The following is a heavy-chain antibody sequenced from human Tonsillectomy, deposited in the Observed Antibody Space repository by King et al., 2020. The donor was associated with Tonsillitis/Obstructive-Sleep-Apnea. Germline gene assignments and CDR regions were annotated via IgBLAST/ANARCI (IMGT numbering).Heavy chain of an antibody. CDR1: GGSMSSYY. J-gene: IGHJ3*02. CDR2: IYYSGST. V-gene: IGHV4-59*01. Sequence: QLQESGPGLVKPSETLSLTCTVSGGSMSSYYWSWIRQPPGKGLECIGYIYYSGSTKYNPSLKSRVTISVDTSKNHFSLQLYSVTAADTAVYYCAREGAVMNAFDIWGQGTMVTVSS. D-gene: IGHD2-8*01. CDR3: AREGAVMNAFDI.